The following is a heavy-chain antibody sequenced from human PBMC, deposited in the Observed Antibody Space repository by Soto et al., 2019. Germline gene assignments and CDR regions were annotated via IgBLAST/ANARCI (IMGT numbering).Heavy chain of an antibody. V-gene: IGHV1-8*01. D-gene: IGHD4-17*01. CDR3: ATPXTVTTFLHHYYYYGMDV. CDR2: MNPNSGNT. CDR1: GYTFTSCD. Sequence: ASVKVSCKASGYTFTSCDINWVRQATGQGLEWMGWMNPNSGNTGYAQKFQGRVTMTRNTSISTAYMELSSLRSEDTAVYYCATPXTVTTFLHHYYYYGMDVWGQGTTVTVSS. J-gene: IGHJ6*02.